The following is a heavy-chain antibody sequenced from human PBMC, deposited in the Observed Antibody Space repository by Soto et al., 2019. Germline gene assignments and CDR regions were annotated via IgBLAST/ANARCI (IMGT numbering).Heavy chain of an antibody. V-gene: IGHV3-30-3*01. CDR1: GFTFSSYA. D-gene: IGHD2-15*01. CDR2: ISYDGSNK. CDR3: ARDGGGGGPEARYYYGMDV. Sequence: GGSLRLSCAASGFTFSSYAMHWVRQAPGKGLEWVAVISYDGSNKYYADSVKGRFTISRDNSKNTLYLQMNSLRAEDTAVYYCARDGGGGGPEARYYYGMDVWGQGTTVTVSS. J-gene: IGHJ6*02.